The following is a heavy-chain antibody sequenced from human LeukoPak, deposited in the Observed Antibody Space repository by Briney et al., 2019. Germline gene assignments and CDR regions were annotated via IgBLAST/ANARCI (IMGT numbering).Heavy chain of an antibody. Sequence: SETLSLTCAVYGESFSDYYWSWIRQPPGKGLEWIGEINHSGSTNYSPSLKSRVTISVNTSKNQFSLKLTSVTAADTAVYYCASGDLWFGEFYIWGQGTMVTVSS. J-gene: IGHJ3*02. V-gene: IGHV4-34*01. CDR1: GESFSDYY. CDR2: INHSGST. D-gene: IGHD3-10*01. CDR3: ASGDLWFGEFYI.